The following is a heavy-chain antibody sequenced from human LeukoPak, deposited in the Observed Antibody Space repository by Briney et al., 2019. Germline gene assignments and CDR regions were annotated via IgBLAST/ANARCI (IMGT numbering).Heavy chain of an antibody. D-gene: IGHD1-7*01. CDR1: GYTFTGYY. CDR3: ARPYNWNSDGFDP. V-gene: IGHV1-2*02. CDR2: INPNSGGT. J-gene: IGHJ5*02. Sequence: ASVKVSCKASGYTFTGYYMHWVRQAPGQGLEWMGWINPNSGGTNYAQKLQGRVTMTTDTSTSTAYMELRSLRSDDTAVYYCARPYNWNSDGFDPWGQGTLVTVSS.